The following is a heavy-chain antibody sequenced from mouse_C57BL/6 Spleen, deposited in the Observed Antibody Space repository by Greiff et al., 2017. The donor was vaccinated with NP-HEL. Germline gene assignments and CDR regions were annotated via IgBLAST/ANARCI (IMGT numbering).Heavy chain of an antibody. CDR1: GYTFTSYW. CDR3: ARPYYDYGGVDY. D-gene: IGHD2-4*01. CDR2: IHPNSGST. Sequence: QVQLKQPGAELVKPGASVKLSCKASGYTFTSYWMHWVKQRPGQGLEWIGMIHPNSGSTNYNEKFKSKATLTVDKSSSTAYMQLSSLTSEDSAVYYCARPYYDYGGVDYWGQGTTLTVSS. V-gene: IGHV1-64*01. J-gene: IGHJ2*01.